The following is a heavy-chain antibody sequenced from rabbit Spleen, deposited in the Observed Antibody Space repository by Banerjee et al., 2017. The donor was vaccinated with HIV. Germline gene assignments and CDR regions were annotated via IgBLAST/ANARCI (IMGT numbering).Heavy chain of an antibody. J-gene: IGHJ6*01. CDR1: GVSFSNSDY. CDR2: IVASSSGFT. V-gene: IGHV1S45*01. D-gene: IGHD8-1*01. Sequence: QEQLEESGGDLVKPGASLTLTCTASGVSFSNSDYMCWVRQAPGKGLEWISCIVASSSGFTYSATWAKGRFTCSKTSSTTVTLQMTSLTVADTATYFCARDTGSSFSSYGMDLWGPGTLVTVS. CDR3: ARDTGSSFSSYGMDL.